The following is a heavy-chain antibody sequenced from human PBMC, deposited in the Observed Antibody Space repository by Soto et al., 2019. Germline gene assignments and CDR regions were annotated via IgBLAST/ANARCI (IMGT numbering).Heavy chain of an antibody. J-gene: IGHJ4*02. CDR1: GFTFSSYG. CDR3: ARVNGDYSRGYYFDY. CDR2: IWYDGSNK. D-gene: IGHD4-17*01. Sequence: QAQLVESGGGVVQPGRSLRLSCAASGFTFSSYGMHWVRQAPGKGLEWVAVIWYDGSNKYYADSVKGRFTISRDNSKNTLYLQMNSLRAEDTAVYYCARVNGDYSRGYYFDYWGQGTLVTVSS. V-gene: IGHV3-33*01.